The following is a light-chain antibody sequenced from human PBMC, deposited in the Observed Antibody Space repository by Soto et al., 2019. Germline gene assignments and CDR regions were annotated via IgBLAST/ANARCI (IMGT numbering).Light chain of an antibody. J-gene: IGLJ2*01. CDR3: QSYDNSLTGSL. CDR1: TSNIGAGYD. V-gene: IGLV1-40*01. Sequence: QSVLTQPPSVSGAPGQRVTISCTGSTSNIGAGYDVHWYQQLPGTAPKLLIYGNNNRPSGVPDRFSGSKSGTSASLAITGLQAEDEADYYSQSYDNSLTGSLFGGGTKLTVL. CDR2: GNN.